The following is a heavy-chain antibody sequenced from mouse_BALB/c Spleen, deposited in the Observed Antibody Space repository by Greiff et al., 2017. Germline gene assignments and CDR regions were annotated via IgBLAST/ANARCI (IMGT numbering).Heavy chain of an antibody. CDR3: TRERGNRAWFAY. CDR2: INPSNVGT. J-gene: IGHJ3*01. D-gene: IGHD2-1*01. V-gene: IGHV1S81*02. CDR1: GYTFTSYY. Sequence: QVQLQQSGAELVKPGASVKLSCKASGYTFTSYYMYWVKQRPGQGLEWIGEINPSNVGTNFNEKFKSKATLTVDKSSSTAYMQLSSLTSEDSAVYYCTRERGNRAWFAYWGQGTLVTVSA.